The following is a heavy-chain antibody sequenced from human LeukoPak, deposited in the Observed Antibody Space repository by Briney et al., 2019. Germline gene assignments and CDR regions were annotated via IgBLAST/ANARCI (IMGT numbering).Heavy chain of an antibody. CDR1: GGTFSSYA. CDR2: IIPIFGTA. D-gene: IGHD6-6*01. CDR3: ARVRYSTSSRVEEFDY. J-gene: IGHJ4*02. Sequence: SVKVSCKASGGTFSSYAISWVRQAPGQGLEWMGGIIPIFGTANYAQKFQGRVTITADESTSTAYMELSSLRSEDTAVYYCARVRYSTSSRVEEFDYWGQGTLVTVSS. V-gene: IGHV1-69*01.